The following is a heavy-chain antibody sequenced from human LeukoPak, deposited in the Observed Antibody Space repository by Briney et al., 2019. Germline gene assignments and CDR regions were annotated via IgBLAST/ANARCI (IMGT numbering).Heavy chain of an antibody. CDR1: GFTFSSYA. Sequence: GGSLRLSCAASGFTFSSYAMHWVRQAPGKGLEWVAVISYDGSNKYYADSVKGRYTISRDNSKNTLYLQMNSLRAEDTAVYYCARDFVVAANYYYYGMDVWGQGTTVTVSS. V-gene: IGHV3-30*04. J-gene: IGHJ6*02. D-gene: IGHD2-15*01. CDR3: ARDFVVAANYYYYGMDV. CDR2: ISYDGSNK.